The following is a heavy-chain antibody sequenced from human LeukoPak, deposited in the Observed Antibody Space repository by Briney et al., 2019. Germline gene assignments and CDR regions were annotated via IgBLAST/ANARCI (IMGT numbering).Heavy chain of an antibody. CDR2: INHSGST. D-gene: IGHD1-7*01. Sequence: SETLSLTCAVYGGSFSGYYWSWIRQPPGQGLEWIGEINHSGSTNYNPSLKSRVTISVDTSKNQFSLKLSSVTAAGTAVYYCASQGGVTGTYVTRGVDYWGQGTLVTASS. J-gene: IGHJ4*02. CDR3: ASQGGVTGTYVTRGVDY. CDR1: GGSFSGYY. V-gene: IGHV4-34*01.